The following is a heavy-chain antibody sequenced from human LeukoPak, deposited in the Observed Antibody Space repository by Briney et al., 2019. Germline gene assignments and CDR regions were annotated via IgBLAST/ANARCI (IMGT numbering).Heavy chain of an antibody. CDR2: ISGGGETT. J-gene: IGHJ4*02. D-gene: IGHD4-17*01. V-gene: IGHV3-23*01. CDR1: GFTFNNYA. Sequence: PGGSLRLSCAASGFTFNNYAMNWVRQAPGKGLEWVSSISGGGETTYYADSAKGRFTISRDNSQNTLYLQMNRLRAEDTAVYYCARDYADYVGYFFFDYWGQGTLVTASS. CDR3: ARDYADYVGYFFFDY.